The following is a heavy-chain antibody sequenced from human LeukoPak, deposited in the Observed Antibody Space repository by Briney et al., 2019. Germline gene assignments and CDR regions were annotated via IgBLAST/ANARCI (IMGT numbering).Heavy chain of an antibody. CDR1: GVSISSYY. CDR2: IYYSGST. D-gene: IGHD1-26*01. CDR3: ARWYSGSSTFDY. Sequence: SETLSLTCTVSGVSISSYYWSWIRQPPGKGLEWIGYIYYSGSTNYNPSLKSRVTISVDTSKNQFSLKLSSVTAADTAVYYCARWYSGSSTFDYWGQGTLVTVSS. V-gene: IGHV4-59*01. J-gene: IGHJ4*02.